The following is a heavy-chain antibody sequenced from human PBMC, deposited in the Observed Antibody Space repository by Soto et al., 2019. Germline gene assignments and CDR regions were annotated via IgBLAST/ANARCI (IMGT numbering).Heavy chain of an antibody. CDR1: GYTFTTFW. J-gene: IGHJ5*02. D-gene: IGHD3-3*01. CDR3: ARLEWLSLAAWFDP. CDR2: IYPGDSDT. Sequence: PGESLKISCKGSGYTFTTFWIGWVRQLPGKGLEWMGIIYPGDSDTRYSPSFRGQVTISADKSITTVSLQWSSLKASDTAMYYCARLEWLSLAAWFDPWGQGTLVTVSS. V-gene: IGHV5-51*01.